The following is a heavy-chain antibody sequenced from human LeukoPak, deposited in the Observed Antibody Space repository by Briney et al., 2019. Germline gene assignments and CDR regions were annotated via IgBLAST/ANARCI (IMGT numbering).Heavy chain of an antibody. V-gene: IGHV4-39*01. J-gene: IGHJ4*02. CDR2: IYYSGST. Sequence: SETLSLTCTVSGGSISSSSYYWGWIRQPPGKGLEWIGSIYYSGSTYYNPSLKSRVTISVDTSKNQFSLKLSSVPAADTAVYYCARHHSYCSGGSCYSSNRDYWGQGTLVTVSS. CDR3: ARHHSYCSGGSCYSSNRDY. D-gene: IGHD2-15*01. CDR1: GGSISSSSYY.